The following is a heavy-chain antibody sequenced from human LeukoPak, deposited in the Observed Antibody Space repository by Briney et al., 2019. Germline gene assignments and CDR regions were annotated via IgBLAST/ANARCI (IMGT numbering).Heavy chain of an antibody. CDR2: ISSSSATK. CDR1: GFTFSTYS. J-gene: IGHJ4*02. D-gene: IGHD3-22*01. Sequence: GSLRLSFAASGFTFSTYSMNWVRQAPGEGLEWVSYISSSSATKYYAASAQGRFTIFRDNAEKSLYLQMNSLGAEDTAVYYCARAEKGGYYDSSGYDYWGQGTLVTVSS. CDR3: ARAEKGGYYDSSGYDY. V-gene: IGHV3-48*04.